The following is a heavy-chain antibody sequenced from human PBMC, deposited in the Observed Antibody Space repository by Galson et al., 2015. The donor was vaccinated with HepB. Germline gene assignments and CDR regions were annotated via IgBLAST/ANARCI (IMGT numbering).Heavy chain of an antibody. CDR2: INTDNGNT. CDR1: GYSFTTYP. Sequence: QSGAEVKKPGASVKVSCKASGYSFTTYPIHWVRQAPGQSLEWMGWINTDNGNTKYSQKFQGRVTITRDTSANIVYVELSSLRSEDTAVYYCARDTLGGNSFDPWGQGTLVTVSS. D-gene: IGHD3-16*01. CDR3: ARDTLGGNSFDP. J-gene: IGHJ5*02. V-gene: IGHV1-3*04.